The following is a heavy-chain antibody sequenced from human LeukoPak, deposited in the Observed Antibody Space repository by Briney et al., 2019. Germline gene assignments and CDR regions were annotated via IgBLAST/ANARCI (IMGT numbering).Heavy chain of an antibody. V-gene: IGHV1-69*13. J-gene: IGHJ6*02. CDR3: ASGRGYCTNGVCYIVYYYYYGMDV. CDR1: GGTFSSYA. CDR2: IIPIFGTA. Sequence: SVKVSCKASGGTFSSYAISWVRQAPGQGLEWMGGIIPIFGTANYAQKLQGRVTITADESTSTAYMELSSLRSEDTAVYYCASGRGYCTNGVCYIVYYYYYGMDVWGQGTTVTVSS. D-gene: IGHD2-8*01.